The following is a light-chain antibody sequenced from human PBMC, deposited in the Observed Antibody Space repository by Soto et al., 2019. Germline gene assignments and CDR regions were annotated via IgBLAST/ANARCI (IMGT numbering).Light chain of an antibody. CDR1: QSVSNN. CDR2: GAS. V-gene: IGKV3-15*01. J-gene: IGKJ1*01. Sequence: EIVMTQSPATLSVSPGERATLSCRASQSVSNNLAWYQQKPGQAPRLLIYGASTRATGIPARFSGSVSGTEFTLTISSLLSEDFAVYYCQQYNNWPRMFGQGTKVDIK. CDR3: QQYNNWPRM.